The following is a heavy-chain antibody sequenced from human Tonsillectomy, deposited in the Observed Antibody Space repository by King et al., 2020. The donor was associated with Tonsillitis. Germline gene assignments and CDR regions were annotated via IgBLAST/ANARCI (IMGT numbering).Heavy chain of an antibody. CDR1: GFSLSSHS. D-gene: IGHD3-10*01. Sequence: VQLVESGGGLVKPGGSLRLSCAASGFSLSSHSMNWVRQVPGKGLEWISSISISSTYIYYADSLKGRFTISRDNAKNSLFLEMNNLRADDTALYYCARDGRFCGSGSYSKGGGYCGMDVWGQGTTVTVSS. CDR3: ARDGRFCGSGSYSKGGGYCGMDV. V-gene: IGHV3-21*06. J-gene: IGHJ6*02. CDR2: ISISSTYI.